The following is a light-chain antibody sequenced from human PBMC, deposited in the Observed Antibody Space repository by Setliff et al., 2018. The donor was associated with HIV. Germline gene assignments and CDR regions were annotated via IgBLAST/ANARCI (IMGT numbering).Light chain of an antibody. CDR2: EVS. J-gene: IGLJ1*01. CDR3: SSYAGSNNYV. CDR1: SSDVGAYYS. V-gene: IGLV2-8*01. Sequence: SALAQPPSASGSPRQSVTISCTGTSSDVGAYYSVSWYQQHPGKAPKLIIYEVSKRPSGVPDRFSGSESGNTASLTVSGLQTEDEADYYCSSYAGSNNYVFGTGTKVTVL.